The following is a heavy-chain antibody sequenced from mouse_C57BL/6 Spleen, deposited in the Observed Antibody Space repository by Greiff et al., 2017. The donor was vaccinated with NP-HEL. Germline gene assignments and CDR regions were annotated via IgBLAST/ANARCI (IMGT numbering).Heavy chain of an antibody. V-gene: IGHV3-6*01. CDR1: GYSITSGYY. Sequence: EVQRVESGPGLVKPSQSLSLTCSVTGYSITSGYYWNWIRQFPGNKLEWMGYISYDGSNNYNPYLKNRISITRDTSKNQFVLKLKSVTTEDTATYYCARSVGGYFDYWGQGTTLTVSS. CDR2: ISYDGSN. CDR3: ARSVGGYFDY. J-gene: IGHJ2*01.